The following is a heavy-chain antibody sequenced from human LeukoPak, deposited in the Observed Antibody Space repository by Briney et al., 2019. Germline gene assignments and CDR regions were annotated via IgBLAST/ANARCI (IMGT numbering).Heavy chain of an antibody. Sequence: PGRSLRLSCAASGFTFSSYGMHWVRQAPGKGLEWVAVIWYDGSNKYYADSVKGRFTISRDNSKNTLYLQMGSLRAEDMAVYYCARGYDFWSGYWSHSDYWGQGTLVTVSS. CDR3: ARGYDFWSGYWSHSDY. J-gene: IGHJ4*02. V-gene: IGHV3-33*01. D-gene: IGHD3-3*01. CDR2: IWYDGSNK. CDR1: GFTFSSYG.